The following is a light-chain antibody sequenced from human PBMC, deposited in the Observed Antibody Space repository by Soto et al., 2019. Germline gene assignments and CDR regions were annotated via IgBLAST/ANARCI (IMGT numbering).Light chain of an antibody. CDR1: QSVSSSY. V-gene: IGKV3-20*01. Sequence: EIVLTQSPGTLSLSPVERATLSCRASQSVSSSYLAWYQQKPGQAPRLLIYGASKRATGIPDRFSGSGSGRDFTLTISGLEPEDFAVYYCQQYGSSPLISFGQGTRLEIK. J-gene: IGKJ5*01. CDR3: QQYGSSPLIS. CDR2: GAS.